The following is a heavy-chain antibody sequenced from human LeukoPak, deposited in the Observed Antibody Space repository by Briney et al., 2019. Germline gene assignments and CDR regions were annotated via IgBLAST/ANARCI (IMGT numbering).Heavy chain of an antibody. CDR3: AKSPKGGITMVRGDY. CDR1: GFTFSSYG. J-gene: IGHJ4*02. V-gene: IGHV3-23*01. CDR2: TSGSGGST. Sequence: GGSLRLSCAASGFTFSSYGMSWVRQAPGKGLEWVSATSGSGGSTYYADSVKGRFTISRDNSKNTLYLQMNSLRAEDTAVYYCAKSPKGGITMVRGDYWGQGTLVTVSS. D-gene: IGHD3-10*01.